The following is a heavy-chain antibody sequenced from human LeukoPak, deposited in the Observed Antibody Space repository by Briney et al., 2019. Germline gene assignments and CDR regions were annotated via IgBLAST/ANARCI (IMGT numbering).Heavy chain of an antibody. CDR1: GFTFTGYY. CDR3: AMTTVTRGGDYFDY. CDR2: INPSTGGT. Sequence: ASVKVSCKTSGFTFTGYYIHWVRQAPGQRFEWLGWINPSTGGTDYAQNFQGRVTMTRDTSISTAYMELSRLRSDDTAVYYCAMTTVTRGGDYFDYWGQGTLVTVSS. V-gene: IGHV1-2*02. J-gene: IGHJ4*02. D-gene: IGHD4-17*01.